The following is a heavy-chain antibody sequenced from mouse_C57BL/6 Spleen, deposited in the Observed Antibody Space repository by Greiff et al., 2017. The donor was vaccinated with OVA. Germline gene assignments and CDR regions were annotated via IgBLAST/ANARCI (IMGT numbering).Heavy chain of an antibody. CDR1: GYTFTSYW. V-gene: IGHV1-69*01. D-gene: IGHD2-4*01. CDR2: IDPSDSYT. CDR3: AREGDDYDGTFAY. Sequence: QVQLQQPGAELVMPGASVKLSCKASGYTFTSYWMHWVKQRPGQGLEWIGEIDPSDSYTNYNQKFKGKSTLTVDKSSSTAYMQLSSLTSEDSAVYYCAREGDDYDGTFAYWGQGTLVTVSA. J-gene: IGHJ3*01.